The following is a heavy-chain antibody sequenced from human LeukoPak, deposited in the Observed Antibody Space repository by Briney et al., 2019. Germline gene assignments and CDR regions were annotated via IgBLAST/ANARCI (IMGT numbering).Heavy chain of an antibody. CDR3: AKGVGYDFWSGYYDY. D-gene: IGHD3-3*01. J-gene: IGHJ4*02. CDR1: GFIFDDYA. CDR2: ISWNSGNI. V-gene: IGHV3-9*01. Sequence: PGGSLRLSCAASGFIFDDYAMHWVRQFPGKGLEWVSGISWNSGNIGYVDSVKGRFTISRDDVKNSLYLQMNSLRAEDTALYYCAKGVGYDFWSGYYDYWGQGTLVTVSS.